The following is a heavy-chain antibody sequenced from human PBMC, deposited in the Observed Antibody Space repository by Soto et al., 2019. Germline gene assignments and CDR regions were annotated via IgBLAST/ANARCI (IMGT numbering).Heavy chain of an antibody. J-gene: IGHJ6*02. Sequence: ASVKVSCKASGYTFTGYYMHWVRQAPGQGLEWMGWINPNSGGTNYAQKFQGWVTMTRDTSISKAYMELSRLRSDDTAVYYCDRDLWYSSGWHGMDVWGQGTTVTVSS. CDR3: DRDLWYSSGWHGMDV. V-gene: IGHV1-2*04. CDR2: INPNSGGT. D-gene: IGHD6-19*01. CDR1: GYTFTGYY.